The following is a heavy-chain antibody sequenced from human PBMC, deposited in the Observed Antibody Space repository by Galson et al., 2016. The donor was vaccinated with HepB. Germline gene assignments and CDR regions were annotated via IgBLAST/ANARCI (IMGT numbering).Heavy chain of an antibody. J-gene: IGHJ4*02. D-gene: IGHD3-16*01. Sequence: SLRLSRAAAGFSFSNSGMSWVRQAPGRGLEWVSGTTRSGDATHYADFVKGRFTISRDNSKNTLYLYMNNLTAGDTAIYYCGKHGGFDYWGQGALVTVSS. V-gene: IGHV3-23*01. CDR1: GFSFSNSG. CDR3: GKHGGFDY. CDR2: TTRSGDAT.